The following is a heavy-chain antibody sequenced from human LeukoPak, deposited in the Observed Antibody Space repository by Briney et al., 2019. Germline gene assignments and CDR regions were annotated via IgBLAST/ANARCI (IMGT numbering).Heavy chain of an antibody. Sequence: SETLSLTCTVSGGSISSYYWSWIRQPPGKGLVWIGYIYYSGSTNYNPSLKSRVTISVDTSKNQFSLKLSSVTAADTAVYYCAREVVPAAIHNWFDPWGQGTLVTVSS. CDR2: IYYSGST. D-gene: IGHD2-2*02. CDR3: AREVVPAAIHNWFDP. V-gene: IGHV4-59*01. J-gene: IGHJ5*02. CDR1: GGSISSYY.